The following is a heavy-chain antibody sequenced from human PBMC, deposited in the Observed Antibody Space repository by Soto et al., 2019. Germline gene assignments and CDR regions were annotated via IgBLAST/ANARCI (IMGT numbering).Heavy chain of an antibody. CDR1: GVTFSSAG. J-gene: IGHJ3*02. V-gene: IGHV3-30*18. Sequence: GGSLKLSCAAYGVTFSSAGMQCVRQAPGKGLEWVAVISYDGTNNYYTESVKGRFTISRDNSKNTLFLQMSSLRAEDTAVYFCAKGDCSGGSCYFSAFDIWGQGT. CDR2: ISYDGTNN. D-gene: IGHD2-15*01. CDR3: AKGDCSGGSCYFSAFDI.